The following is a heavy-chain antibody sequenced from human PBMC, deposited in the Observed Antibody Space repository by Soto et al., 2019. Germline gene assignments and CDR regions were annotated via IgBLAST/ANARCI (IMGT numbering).Heavy chain of an antibody. CDR1: GFTFSDHY. CDR2: SKNKADSYTT. Sequence: EVQLVESGGGLVQPGGSLRLSCAASGFTFSDHYMDWVRQAPGKGLEWVGRSKNKADSYTTEYAASVKGSFTIARVCSQNSLFLPMDSLKSEDTAVYYCTVWGSGNDFGAAWGQGILVTVSS. D-gene: IGHD3-10*01. J-gene: IGHJ4*02. CDR3: TVWGSGNDFGAA. V-gene: IGHV3-72*01.